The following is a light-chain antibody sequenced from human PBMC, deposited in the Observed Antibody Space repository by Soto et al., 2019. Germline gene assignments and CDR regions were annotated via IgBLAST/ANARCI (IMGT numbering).Light chain of an antibody. Sequence: QSVLTQPPSASGTPGQRVTISCSGSSSNIGSNTVNWYQQLPGTAPKLLIYSNNQRPSGVPDRFSGSKSGTSASLAISGLQSEDEGDYYCAAWGDSLNGPVFGGGTKVTVL. CDR3: AAWGDSLNGPV. CDR1: SSNIGSNT. J-gene: IGLJ2*01. CDR2: SNN. V-gene: IGLV1-44*01.